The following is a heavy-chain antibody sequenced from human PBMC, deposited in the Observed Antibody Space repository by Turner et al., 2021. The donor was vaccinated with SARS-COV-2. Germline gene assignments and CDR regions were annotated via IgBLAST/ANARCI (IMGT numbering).Heavy chain of an antibody. D-gene: IGHD2-2*02. V-gene: IGHV3-74*01. CDR1: GFTFRNHW. CDR2: INSDGSST. CDR3: ARDCSSTNCYRSGFNY. J-gene: IGHJ4*02. Sequence: DVYLLESGGGLVQPGGFLRPSCPAPGFTFRNHWMHWVRQAPGKELVWVERINSDGSSTSYADSVKGRITIYRDNAKNKLYLKRNSLRGEDTAVYYCARDCSSTNCYRSGFNYWGQGTLVTVSS.